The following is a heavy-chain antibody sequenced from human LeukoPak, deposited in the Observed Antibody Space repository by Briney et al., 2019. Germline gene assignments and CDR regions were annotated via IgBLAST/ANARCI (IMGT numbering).Heavy chain of an antibody. CDR3: ARFYSSTWQFDY. Sequence: ASVKVSCKASGYTFTDYYIHWMRQAPGQGLEWIGWINPNSGGTNYAQRFQGRVTTARDTSIRTAYMEVSGLTYDDTAVFYCARFYSSTWQFDYWGQGTLVTVSS. V-gene: IGHV1-2*02. J-gene: IGHJ4*02. D-gene: IGHD6-13*01. CDR2: INPNSGGT. CDR1: GYTFTDYY.